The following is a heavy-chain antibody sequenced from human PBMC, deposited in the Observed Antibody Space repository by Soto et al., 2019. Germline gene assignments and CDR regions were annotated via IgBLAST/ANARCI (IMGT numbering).Heavy chain of an antibody. J-gene: IGHJ6*02. CDR1: GGSFSGYY. CDR2: INHSGST. V-gene: IGHV4-34*01. CDR3: ARASIAVAGTKYYYYYYGMDV. D-gene: IGHD6-19*01. Sequence: PSETLSLTCAVYGGSFSGYYWSWIRQPPGKGLEWIGEINHSGSTNYNPSLKSRVTISVDTSKNQFSLKLSSVTAADTAVYYCARASIAVAGTKYYYYYYGMDVWGQGTTVTAP.